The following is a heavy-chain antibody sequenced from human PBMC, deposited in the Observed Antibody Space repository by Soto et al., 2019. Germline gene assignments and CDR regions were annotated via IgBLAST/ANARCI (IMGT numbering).Heavy chain of an antibody. CDR3: ARDRLRGYDSSGFYS. J-gene: IGHJ4*02. D-gene: IGHD3-22*01. V-gene: IGHV3-23*01. CDR1: GFTFSSSA. Sequence: PGGSLRLSCAASGFTFSSSAMNWVRQAPGKGLEWVSAISGSGGSTYYADSVKGRFTISRDNSTNTVFLELRSLKSDDTAIYYCARDRLRGYDSSGFYSWGQGTMVTVSS. CDR2: ISGSGGST.